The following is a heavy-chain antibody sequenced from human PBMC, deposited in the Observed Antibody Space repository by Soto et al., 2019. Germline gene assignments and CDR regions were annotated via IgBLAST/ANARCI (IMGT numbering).Heavy chain of an antibody. CDR3: ARHYGHGGAVTQGGYYGMDV. V-gene: IGHV5-10-1*01. CDR2: IDPSDSYT. Sequence: PGESLKISCNGSGYSFTSYWISWVRQMPGKGLEWMGRIDPSDSYTNYSPSFQGHVTISADKSISTAYLQWSSLKASDTAMYYCARHYGHGGAVTQGGYYGMDVWGPGTTVTVFS. D-gene: IGHD4-4*01. CDR1: GYSFTSYW. J-gene: IGHJ6*02.